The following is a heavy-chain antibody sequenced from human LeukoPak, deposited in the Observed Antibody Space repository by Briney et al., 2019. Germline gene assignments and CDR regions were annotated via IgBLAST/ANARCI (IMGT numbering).Heavy chain of an antibody. CDR3: ARDGYTAMVRDFDY. D-gene: IGHD5-18*01. Sequence: GRSLRLSCAASGFTFSTYGMHWVRQAPGKGLEWVAVIWFDGSNKYNADSVKGRFTISRDNAKNSLYLQMNSLRAEDTAVYYCARDGYTAMVRDFDYWGQGTLVTVSP. CDR2: IWFDGSNK. V-gene: IGHV3-33*01. CDR1: GFTFSTYG. J-gene: IGHJ4*02.